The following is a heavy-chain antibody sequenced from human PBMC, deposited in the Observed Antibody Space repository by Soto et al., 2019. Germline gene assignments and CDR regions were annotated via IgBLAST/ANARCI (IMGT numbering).Heavy chain of an antibody. D-gene: IGHD4-17*01. J-gene: IGHJ4*02. Sequence: HVQLRESGPGLLRPSETLSLTCTVSGGSIRNYYLTWIRQSPGKGLEWIGHVFFTGSTKYSPSLESRVTISVETSQNQFSLSLTSVTTADTAVYYCAREDGDFVYVHWGQGTLVTVSS. CDR2: VFFTGST. V-gene: IGHV4-59*01. CDR1: GGSIRNYY. CDR3: AREDGDFVYVH.